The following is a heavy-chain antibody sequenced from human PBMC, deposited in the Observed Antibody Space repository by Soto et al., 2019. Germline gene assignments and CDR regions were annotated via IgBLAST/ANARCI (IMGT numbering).Heavy chain of an antibody. Sequence: PSETLSLTSTGSGGSVSTGRYYWCCIRQPTGKGLEWIGYIYYSGSTNYNPSLKSRVTISVDTSKNQFSLKLSSVTAADTAVYFCAIEPMRAGPDYSGPTTLGSGSS. CDR2: IYYSGST. CDR3: AIEPMRAGPDY. V-gene: IGHV4-61*01. CDR1: GGSVSTGRYY. J-gene: IGHJ4*02.